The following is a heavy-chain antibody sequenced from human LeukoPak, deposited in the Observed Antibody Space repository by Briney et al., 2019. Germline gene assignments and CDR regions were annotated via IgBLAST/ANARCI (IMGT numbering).Heavy chain of an antibody. J-gene: IGHJ4*02. CDR3: ARALDHSGGGYLYYFDY. V-gene: IGHV1-2*02. Sequence: GASVTVSCKASGYTFTGYYMHWVRQAPGQGLEWMGWINPNSGGTNYAQKFQGRVTMTRDTSISTAYIELSRLRSDDTAVYYCARALDHSGGGYLYYFDYWGQGTLVTVSS. CDR2: INPNSGGT. D-gene: IGHD2-15*01. CDR1: GYTFTGYY.